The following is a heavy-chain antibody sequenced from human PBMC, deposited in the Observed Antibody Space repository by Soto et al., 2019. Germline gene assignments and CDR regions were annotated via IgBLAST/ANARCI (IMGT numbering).Heavy chain of an antibody. CDR3: ARDKWDLPLHI. J-gene: IGHJ3*02. Sequence: QVELRESGPGLVKPSQNLSLTCTVSGGSISSGDYFWTWIRQPPGKGLECLGYVSSTVTSYYLPALKRRLNISLDTSKNLFSLRLTSVTAADTAVYFCARDKWDLPLHIWGHGTMVTVSS. CDR2: VSSTVTS. CDR1: GGSISSGDYF. D-gene: IGHD1-26*01. V-gene: IGHV4-30-4*01.